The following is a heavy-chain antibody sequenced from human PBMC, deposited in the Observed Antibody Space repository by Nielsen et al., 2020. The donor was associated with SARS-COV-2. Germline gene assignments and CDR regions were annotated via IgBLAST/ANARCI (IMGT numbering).Heavy chain of an antibody. CDR2: ISSSSAI. CDR3: ARDSSGWYALTTYYYYGMDV. J-gene: IGHJ6*02. D-gene: IGHD6-19*01. Sequence: WIRQPPGKGLVWVSYISSSSAIYYADSVKGRFTISRDNAKNSLYLQMNSLRAEDTAVYYCARDSSGWYALTTYYYYGMDVWGQGTTVTVSS. V-gene: IGHV3-69-1*01.